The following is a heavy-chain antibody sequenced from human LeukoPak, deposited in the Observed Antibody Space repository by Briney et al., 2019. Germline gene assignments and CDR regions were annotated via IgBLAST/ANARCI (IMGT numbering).Heavy chain of an antibody. CDR3: ARSYGDYDYYYYGMDV. CDR2: INTNTGNP. V-gene: IGHV7-4-1*02. Sequence: ASVNVSCKASGYTFTSYAMNWVRQAPGQGLEWMGWINTNTGNPTYAQGFTGRFVFSLDTSVSTAYLQISSLRAEDTAVYYCARSYGDYDYYYYGMDVWGQGTTVTVSS. D-gene: IGHD4-17*01. CDR1: GYTFTSYA. J-gene: IGHJ6*02.